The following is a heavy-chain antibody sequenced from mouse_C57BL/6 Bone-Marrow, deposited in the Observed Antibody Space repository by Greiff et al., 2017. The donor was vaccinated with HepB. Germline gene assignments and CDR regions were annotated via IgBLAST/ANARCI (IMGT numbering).Heavy chain of an antibody. CDR1: GFTFSDYY. J-gene: IGHJ4*01. CDR2: INYDGSST. D-gene: IGHD3-2*02. CDR3: ARDRASSGPYYAMDY. V-gene: IGHV5-16*01. Sequence: EVMLVESEGGLVQPGSSMKLSCTASGFTFSDYYMAWVRQVPEKGLEWVANINYDGSSTYYLDSLKSRFIISRDNAKNILYLQMSSLRSEDTATYYCARDRASSGPYYAMDYWGQGTSVTVSS.